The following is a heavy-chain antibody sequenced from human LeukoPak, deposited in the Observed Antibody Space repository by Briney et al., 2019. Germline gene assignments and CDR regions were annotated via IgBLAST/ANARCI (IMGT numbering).Heavy chain of an antibody. CDR1: GVTFSDYY. D-gene: IGHD1-1*01. J-gene: IGHJ4*02. Sequence: PGGSLRLSCAASGVTFSDYYMSWIRQPPGKGLEWVAYISSSGSTIYYADSVKGRFTISRDNAKNSLYLQMNSLRAEDTAVYYCARSTWQNALDYWGQGTLVTVSS. CDR3: ARSTWQNALDY. V-gene: IGHV3-11*04. CDR2: ISSSGSTI.